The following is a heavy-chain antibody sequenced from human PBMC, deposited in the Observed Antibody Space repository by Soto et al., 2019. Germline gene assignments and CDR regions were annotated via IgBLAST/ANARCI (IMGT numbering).Heavy chain of an antibody. CDR2: IYYSGST. CDR3: ARDRGIYCSGGSCYCRGLDV. J-gene: IGHJ6*02. D-gene: IGHD2-15*01. V-gene: IGHV4-59*01. Sequence: QVQLQESGPGLVRPSETLSLTCTVSGGSISGYYWSWIRQPPGKGLKWIGYIYYSGSTNYSPSLNSRVTISVDTSENQFSLKLSSVTAADTAVYYCARDRGIYCSGGSCYCRGLDVWGQGTTVTVSS. CDR1: GGSISGYY.